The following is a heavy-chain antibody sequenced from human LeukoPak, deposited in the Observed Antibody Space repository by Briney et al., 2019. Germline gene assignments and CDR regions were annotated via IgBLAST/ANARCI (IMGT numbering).Heavy chain of an antibody. D-gene: IGHD6-19*01. J-gene: IGHJ4*02. CDR3: AKDAWINIAVAGPLLFDY. V-gene: IGHV3-15*01. Sequence: GGSLRLSCAASGFTFSNAWMSWVRQAPGKGLEWVGRIKSKTDGGTTDYAAPVKGRFTISKDDSNNTLSLQMNSLRAEDTAVYYCAKDAWINIAVAGPLLFDYWGQGTLVTVSS. CDR1: GFTFSNAW. CDR2: IKSKTDGGTT.